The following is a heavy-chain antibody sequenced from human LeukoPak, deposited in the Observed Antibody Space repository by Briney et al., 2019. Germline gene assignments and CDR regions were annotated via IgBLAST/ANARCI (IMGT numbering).Heavy chain of an antibody. V-gene: IGHV4-38-2*02. D-gene: IGHD5-18*01. CDR1: GYSISSGSY. CDR3: ARGHPTGRIQLWLV. CDR2: IYHSGST. J-gene: IGHJ4*02. Sequence: PPETLSLTCTVSGYSISSGSYWGWIRQPQGKGLEWVGSIYHSGSTYYNPPLKSRVTISVDTSKNQFSLKLSAVTAADTAVYYCARGHPTGRIQLWLVWGQGTLVTVSS.